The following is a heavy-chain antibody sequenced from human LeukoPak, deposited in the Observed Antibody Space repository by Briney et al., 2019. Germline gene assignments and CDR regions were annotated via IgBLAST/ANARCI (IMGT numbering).Heavy chain of an antibody. CDR2: INPNSGGT. J-gene: IGHJ6*02. D-gene: IGHD6-6*01. V-gene: IGHV1-2*02. Sequence: GASVKVSCKASGYTFTGYYMHWVRQAPGQGLEWMGWINPNSGGTNSSQKFQGRVTMTRDTSISTAYMELSRLRSDGTAVYYCARTGIAARLYYYYYGMDVWGQGTTVTVSS. CDR1: GYTFTGYY. CDR3: ARTGIAARLYYYYYGMDV.